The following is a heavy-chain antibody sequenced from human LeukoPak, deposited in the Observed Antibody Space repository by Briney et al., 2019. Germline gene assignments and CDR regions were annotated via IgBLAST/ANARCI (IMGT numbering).Heavy chain of an antibody. D-gene: IGHD6-19*01. CDR2: IYYSGST. CDR3: ARDWGGGWYWYFDL. V-gene: IGHV4-59*01. CDR1: GGSISSYY. Sequence: SETPSLTCTVSGGSISSYYWSWIRQPPGKGLEWIGYIYYSGSTNYNASLKSRVTISVDTSKNQFSLKLSSVTAADTAVYYCARDWGGGWYWYFDLWGRGTLVTVSS. J-gene: IGHJ2*01.